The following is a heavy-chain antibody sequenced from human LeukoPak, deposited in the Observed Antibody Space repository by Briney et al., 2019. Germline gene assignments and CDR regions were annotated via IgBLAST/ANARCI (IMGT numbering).Heavy chain of an antibody. CDR1: GGSISSYY. D-gene: IGHD5-18*01. V-gene: IGHV4-4*07. Sequence: SETLSLTCTVSGGSISSYYWSWIRQPAGKGLEWIGRIYTSGSTNYNPSLKSRVTMSVDTSKNQFSLKLSSVTAADTAVYYCARGEGRIQLWLRRDYYYYMDVWGKGTTVTISS. J-gene: IGHJ6*03. CDR3: ARGEGRIQLWLRRDYYYYMDV. CDR2: IYTSGST.